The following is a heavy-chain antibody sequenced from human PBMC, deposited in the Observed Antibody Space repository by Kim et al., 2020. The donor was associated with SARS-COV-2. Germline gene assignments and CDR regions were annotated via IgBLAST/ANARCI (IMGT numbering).Heavy chain of an antibody. CDR3: AKNLHNYSAMDV. V-gene: IGHV3-23*01. CDR1: GFTFRNNA. J-gene: IGHJ6*02. Sequence: GGSLRLSCAASGFTFRNNAMNWVRQAPGKGLEWVAGIGSDESTHYADSVRGRFTISRDNYKNTLYLQMNRLSGEDTATYYCAKNLHNYSAMDVWCQGA. D-gene: IGHD1-26*01. CDR2: IGSDEST.